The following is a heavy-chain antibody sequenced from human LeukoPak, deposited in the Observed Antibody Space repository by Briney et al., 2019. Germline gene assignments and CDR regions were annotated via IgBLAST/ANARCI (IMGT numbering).Heavy chain of an antibody. V-gene: IGHV4-39*01. CDR2: IYYSGKT. Sequence: SETLSLTCTVSGVSISISKSYGGWIRQPPGKGLEGIGSIYYSGKTYYNASLKSQVSISIDTSKNQFSLKLTSVTAADTAVYYCARQTGSGLFILPGGQGTLVTVSS. CDR1: GVSISISKSY. CDR3: ARQTGSGLFILP. D-gene: IGHD3/OR15-3a*01. J-gene: IGHJ4*02.